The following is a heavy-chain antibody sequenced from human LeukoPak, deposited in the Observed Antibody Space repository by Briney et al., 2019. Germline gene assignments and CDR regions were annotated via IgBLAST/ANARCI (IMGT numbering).Heavy chain of an antibody. J-gene: IGHJ4*02. CDR2: IYYSGST. CDR3: VLFQTTILNGS. D-gene: IGHD2/OR15-2a*01. Sequence: SETLSLTCTVSGGSISSSSYYWGWIRQPPGKGLEWIGSIYYSGSTYYNPSLKSRVTISVDTSKNQFSLKLSSVTAADTAVYYCVLFQTTILNGSWGQGTLVTVSS. CDR1: GGSISSSSYY. V-gene: IGHV4-39*07.